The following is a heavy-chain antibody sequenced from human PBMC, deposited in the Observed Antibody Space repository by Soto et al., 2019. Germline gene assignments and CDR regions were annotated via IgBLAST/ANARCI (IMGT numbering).Heavy chain of an antibody. CDR1: GFTFGDYA. CDR3: TSSLPRFDSSSWYYYYYYYGRDV. CDR2: IRSKAYGGTT. J-gene: IGHJ6*02. D-gene: IGHD6-13*01. Sequence: GGSLRLSCTASGFTFGDYAMSWFRQAPGKGLEWVGFIRSKAYGGTTEYAASVKGRFTISRDDSKSIAYLQMNSLKTEDTAVYYCTSSLPRFDSSSWYYYYYYYGRDVWGQGTTVTVSS. V-gene: IGHV3-49*03.